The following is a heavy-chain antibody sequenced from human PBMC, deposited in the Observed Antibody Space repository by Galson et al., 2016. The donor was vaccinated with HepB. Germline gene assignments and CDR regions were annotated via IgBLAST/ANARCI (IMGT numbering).Heavy chain of an antibody. CDR2: MWFNGNNK. CDR3: VSSRWLVFDY. Sequence: SLRLSCAASGFSLSSHGVHWVRQAPGKGLEWIAVMWFNGNNKYYADSVKGRFTISRDNAKNTLYLQMSSLRVEDTAVYYCVSSRWLVFDYWGQGTLVTVSS. J-gene: IGHJ4*02. V-gene: IGHV3-33*03. D-gene: IGHD6-13*01. CDR1: GFSLSSHG.